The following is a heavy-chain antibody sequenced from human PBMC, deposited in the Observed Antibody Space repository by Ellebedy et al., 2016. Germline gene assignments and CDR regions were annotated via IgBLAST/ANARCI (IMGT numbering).Heavy chain of an antibody. V-gene: IGHV4-59*06. CDR2: IYYSGST. CDR1: GGSISSYY. CDR3: ASVRGGAFDI. D-gene: IGHD3-10*02. Sequence: SETLSLTCTVTGGSISSYYWSWIRQPPGKGLEWIGYIYYSGSTYYNPSLKSRVTISVDTSKNQFSLKLSSVTAADTAVYYCASVRGGAFDIWGQGTMVTVSS. J-gene: IGHJ3*02.